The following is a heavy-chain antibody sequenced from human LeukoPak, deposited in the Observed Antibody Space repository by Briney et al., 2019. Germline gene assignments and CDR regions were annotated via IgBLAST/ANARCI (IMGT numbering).Heavy chain of an antibody. CDR2: ISSSSSYI. CDR3: AGTSSVTPTPSFDS. D-gene: IGHD4-17*01. V-gene: IGHV3-21*01. Sequence: GGSLRLSCAASGFTFSSYSMNWVRQAPGKGLEWVSSISSSSSYIYYPDSVKGRFTISRDNAKNSLYLQMNSLRAEDTAVYYCAGTSSVTPTPSFDSWGQGTLVTVSS. J-gene: IGHJ4*02. CDR1: GFTFSSYS.